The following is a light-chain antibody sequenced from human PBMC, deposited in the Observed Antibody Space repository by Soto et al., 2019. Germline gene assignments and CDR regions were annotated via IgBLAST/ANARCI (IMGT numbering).Light chain of an antibody. V-gene: IGKV3-15*01. J-gene: IGKJ4*01. CDR3: QQYNDWPPLT. CDR2: GAS. CDR1: QSVASD. Sequence: EVVMTQSPATLSVSPGEGVSLSCRASQSVASDVAWYQQRPGQAPRLLIYGASTRATGIPARFSGSGSGTEFTLTITSLQSEDFATYSCQQYNDWPPLTFGGGTKVDIK.